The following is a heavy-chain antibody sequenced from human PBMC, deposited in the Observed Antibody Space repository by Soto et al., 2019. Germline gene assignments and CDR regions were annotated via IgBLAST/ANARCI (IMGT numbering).Heavy chain of an antibody. CDR3: ARHRFNYYDDTVYYYFDY. CDR2: ISGHNGNT. V-gene: IGHV1-18*04. J-gene: IGHJ4*02. CDR1: GYSFTSYG. Sequence: ASVKVSCKASGYSFTSYGISWVRQAPGQGPEWMGWISGHNGNTNHPQSLQGRVTMTTDTSRNTAYMELRSLRSDDTAVYYCARHRFNYYDDTVYYYFDYWGQGTLVTVAS. D-gene: IGHD3-22*01.